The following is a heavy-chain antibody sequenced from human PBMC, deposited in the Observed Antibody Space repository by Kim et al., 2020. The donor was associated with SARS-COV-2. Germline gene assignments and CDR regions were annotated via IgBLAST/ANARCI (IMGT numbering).Heavy chain of an antibody. V-gene: IGHV3-30*02. D-gene: IGHD1-26*01. CDR3: GKWRTSGSYDD. J-gene: IGHJ4*02. Sequence: YAESLKGRFTNSRDNSKHTLYLQMNSLRPEDTAVYYCGKWRTSGSYDDWGQGTLVTVSS.